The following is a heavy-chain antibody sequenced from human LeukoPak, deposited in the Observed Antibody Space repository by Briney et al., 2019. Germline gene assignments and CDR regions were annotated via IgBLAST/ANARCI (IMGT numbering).Heavy chain of an antibody. D-gene: IGHD3-22*01. CDR1: GYTFTSYY. CDR2: INPSGGST. J-gene: IGHJ3*02. V-gene: IGHV1-46*01. Sequence: ALVKVSCKASGYTFTSYYMHWVRQAPGQGLEWMGIINPSGGSTSYAQKFQGRVTMTRDTSTSTVHMELSSLRSEDTAVYYCARDLGPDYYDSSGYSHHDAFDIWGQGTMVTVSS. CDR3: ARDLGPDYYDSSGYSHHDAFDI.